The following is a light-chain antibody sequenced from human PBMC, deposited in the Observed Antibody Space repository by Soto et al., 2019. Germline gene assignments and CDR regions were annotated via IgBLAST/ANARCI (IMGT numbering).Light chain of an antibody. V-gene: IGLV2-11*01. CDR2: AVS. J-gene: IGLJ1*01. CDR3: CSYATTFYV. CDR1: TIDVDSSNY. Sequence: QSALTQPRSVSGSPGQSVTISCTGPTIDVDSSNYVAWYQQHPGKAPKLMIYAVSERHSGVPDRFSGSKSGSTASLAISGLQAEDEADYYCCSYATTFYVFGSGTK.